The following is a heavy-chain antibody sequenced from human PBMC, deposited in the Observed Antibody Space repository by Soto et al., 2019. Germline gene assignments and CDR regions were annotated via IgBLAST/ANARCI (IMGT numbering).Heavy chain of an antibody. J-gene: IGHJ6*02. CDR2: IIPIFDTA. CDR3: ARGDYYDSSGYYNYYGMDV. V-gene: IGHV1-69*01. Sequence: QVQLVQSGAEVKKPGSSVKVSCKASGGTFSSYAISWVRQAPGQGLEWMGGIIPIFDTANYAQKFQGRVTITADESTSTAYMELSSLRSEDTAVYYCARGDYYDSSGYYNYYGMDVWGQGTTVTVSS. CDR1: GGTFSSYA. D-gene: IGHD3-22*01.